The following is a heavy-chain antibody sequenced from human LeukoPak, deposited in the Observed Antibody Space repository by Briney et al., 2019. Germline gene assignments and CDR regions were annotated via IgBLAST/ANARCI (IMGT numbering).Heavy chain of an antibody. J-gene: IGHJ3*02. D-gene: IGHD2-21*01. Sequence: GGSLRLSCAASGFSFSNYGMDWVRQAPGKGLEWVAVISYDRTDKYYADSVRGRFTISRDNSKNTLYLQMNSLRAEDTAVYYCAKGGQVDTIHDAFDIWGQGTMVTVSS. CDR1: GFSFSNYG. CDR3: AKGGQVDTIHDAFDI. CDR2: ISYDRTDK. V-gene: IGHV3-30*18.